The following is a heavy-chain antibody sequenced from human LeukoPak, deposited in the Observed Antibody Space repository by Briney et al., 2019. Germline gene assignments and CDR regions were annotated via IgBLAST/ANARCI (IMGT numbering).Heavy chain of an antibody. V-gene: IGHV3-30*18. CDR3: AKDSSSTWFGGDSK. CDR1: GFTFSHYG. J-gene: IGHJ4*02. Sequence: GGSLRLSCAASGFTFSHYGLHWVRQAPGKGLEWVALISYDGGNKNYADSVRGRFTISRDNSKNTLYLQMNSLRAEDTAVYYCAKDSSSTWFGGDSKWGQGTLVTVSS. D-gene: IGHD3-10*01. CDR2: ISYDGGNK.